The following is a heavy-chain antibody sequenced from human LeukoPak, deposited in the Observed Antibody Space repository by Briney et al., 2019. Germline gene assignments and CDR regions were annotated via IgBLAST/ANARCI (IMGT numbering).Heavy chain of an antibody. J-gene: IGHJ3*02. V-gene: IGHV3-23*01. CDR1: GFSFSNYV. Sequence: GGSLRLSCAASGFSFSNYVMGWVRQAPEKGLEWVSLISGSGDTTYYADSVKGRFTISRDQSKNTLYLQMNSLRVEDTAIYYCARGRRWDLLVSLIDASDIWGQGTMVTVSS. CDR2: ISGSGDTT. D-gene: IGHD1-26*01. CDR3: ARGRRWDLLVSLIDASDI.